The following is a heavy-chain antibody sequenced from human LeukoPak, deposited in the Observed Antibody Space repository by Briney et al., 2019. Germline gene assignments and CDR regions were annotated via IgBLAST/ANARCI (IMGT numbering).Heavy chain of an antibody. J-gene: IGHJ4*02. CDR3: ARGSGLIDY. Sequence: ASVKVSCKASGGTFSSYPFTWVRQAPGQGLEWMGIINPSGGSTSYAQKFQGRVTMTRDTSTSTVYMELSSLRSEDTAVYYCARGSGLIDYWGQGTLVTVSS. CDR2: INPSGGST. CDR1: GGTFSSYP. V-gene: IGHV1-46*01. D-gene: IGHD5/OR15-5a*01.